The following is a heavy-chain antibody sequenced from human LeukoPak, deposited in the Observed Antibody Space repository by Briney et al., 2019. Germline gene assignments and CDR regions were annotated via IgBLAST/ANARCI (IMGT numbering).Heavy chain of an antibody. CDR1: GGSISSYY. J-gene: IGHJ6*03. V-gene: IGHV4-34*01. CDR2: INHSGST. Sequence: SETLSLTCTVSGGSISSYYWSWIRQPPGKGLEWIGEINHSGSTNYNPSLKSRVTISVDTSKDQFSLKLSSVTAADTAVYYCASGYMDVWGKGTTVTVSS. CDR3: ASGYMDV.